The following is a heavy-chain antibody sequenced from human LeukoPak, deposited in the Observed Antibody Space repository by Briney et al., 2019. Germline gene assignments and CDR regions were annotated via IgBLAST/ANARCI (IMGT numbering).Heavy chain of an antibody. CDR1: GFTFSDYH. J-gene: IGHJ4*02. CDR3: ARDTVLTGYYYFDY. V-gene: IGHV3-11*04. Sequence: TGGSLRLSCAASGFTFSDYHMSWIRQAPGKGLEWVSYISSSGSTIYYADSVKGRFTISRDNAKNSLYLQMNSLRAEDTAVYYCARDTVLTGYYYFDYWGQGTLVTVSS. D-gene: IGHD3-9*01. CDR2: ISSSGSTI.